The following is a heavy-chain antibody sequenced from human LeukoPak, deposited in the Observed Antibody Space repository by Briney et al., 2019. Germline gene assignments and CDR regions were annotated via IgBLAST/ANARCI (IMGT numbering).Heavy chain of an antibody. CDR2: ITANGVNT. CDR1: GFIFSNYA. D-gene: IGHD2-15*01. CDR3: AKGGRYSSGHYDY. J-gene: IGHJ4*02. V-gene: IGHV3-23*01. Sequence: GGSLRLSCAASGFIFSNYAMSWVRQAPGKGLEWVSVITANGVNTYYAESAKGRFTVSRDNSENTLYPQMNSLRAEDTAIYYCAKGGRYSSGHYDYWGQGTLVTVSS.